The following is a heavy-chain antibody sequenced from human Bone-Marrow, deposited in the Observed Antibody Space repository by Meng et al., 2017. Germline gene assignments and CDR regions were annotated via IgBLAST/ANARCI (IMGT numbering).Heavy chain of an antibody. J-gene: IGHJ4*02. Sequence: GQLGQSGAEVKKPGAPVKVSCKPAGYNFPDYYIHWVRRAPGQGLEWMGRIDPKSGDTHYAQRFQGRVTMTGDTSISTAYMELSGLRSDDTAMYYCARDEDISAAGKLFGDYWGQGTLVTVSS. CDR2: IDPKSGDT. V-gene: IGHV1-2*06. D-gene: IGHD6-13*01. CDR1: GYNFPDYY. CDR3: ARDEDISAAGKLFGDY.